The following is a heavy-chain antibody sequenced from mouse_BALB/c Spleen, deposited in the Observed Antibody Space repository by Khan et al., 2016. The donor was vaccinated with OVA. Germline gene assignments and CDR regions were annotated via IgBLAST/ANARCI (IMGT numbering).Heavy chain of an antibody. D-gene: IGHD2-1*01. J-gene: IGHJ2*01. CDR2: ISSGGSYT. CDR1: GFTFSSYA. V-gene: IGHV5-9-3*01. Sequence: EVELVESGGGLVKPGGSLQLSCAASGFTFSSYAMSWVRQTPEKRLEWVATISSGGSYTYYPDSVKGRFTISRDNAKNTLYLQTSSLRSEDTAMFYCARIYFGYFDYWGQGTTLTVSS. CDR3: ARIYFGYFDY.